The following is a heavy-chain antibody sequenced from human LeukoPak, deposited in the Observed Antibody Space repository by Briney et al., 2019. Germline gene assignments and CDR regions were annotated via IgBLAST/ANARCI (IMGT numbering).Heavy chain of an antibody. CDR3: AKGVLRYFDWLSSPLDY. CDR1: GFTFDDYA. CDR2: ISWDGGST. D-gene: IGHD3-9*01. V-gene: IGHV3-43D*03. Sequence: GGSLRLSCAASGFTFDDYAMHWVRQAPGKGLEWVSLISWDGGSTYYADSVKGRFTISRDNSKNSLYLQMNSLRAEDTALYYCAKGVLRYFDWLSSPLDYWGQGTLVTVSS. J-gene: IGHJ4*02.